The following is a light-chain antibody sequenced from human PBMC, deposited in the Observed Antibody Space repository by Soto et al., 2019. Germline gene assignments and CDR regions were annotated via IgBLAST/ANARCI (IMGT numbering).Light chain of an antibody. V-gene: IGLV2-14*01. Sequence: QSALTQPASVSGSPGQSITISCTGTSSDVGGYNYVSWYQQHPGKAPKLMIYDVSNRPSGVSNRFSGSKSGNTASLNISGIQAEDEADYSCSSYTSSSPLVVFGGGTKLTVL. CDR1: SSDVGGYNY. CDR2: DVS. J-gene: IGLJ2*01. CDR3: SSYTSSSPLVV.